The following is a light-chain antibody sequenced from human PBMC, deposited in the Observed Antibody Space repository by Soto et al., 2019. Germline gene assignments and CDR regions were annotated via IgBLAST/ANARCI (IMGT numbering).Light chain of an antibody. Sequence: EIVLTQSPVIVSLSPGERATLSCRASQSVSNNYLAWYQQKPGQAPSLLIYGASNRATGVPDRFSGSGSGTDFTLTISRLEPEDFAVYYCQQYGSSGTFGQGTKV. CDR3: QQYGSSGT. CDR2: GAS. V-gene: IGKV3-20*01. J-gene: IGKJ1*01. CDR1: QSVSNNY.